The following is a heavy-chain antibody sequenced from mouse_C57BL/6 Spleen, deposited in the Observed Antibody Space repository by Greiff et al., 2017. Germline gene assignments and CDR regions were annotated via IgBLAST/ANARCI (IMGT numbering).Heavy chain of an antibody. D-gene: IGHD1-1*01. CDR3: APTVVATDYYAMDY. J-gene: IGHJ4*01. Sequence: QVQLQQSGPELVKPGASVKISCKASGYSFTSYYIHWVKQRPGQGLEWIGWIYPGSGNTKYNEKFKGKATLTADTSSSTAYMQLSSLTSEDSAVYYCAPTVVATDYYAMDYGGQVTSVTVSS. CDR2: IYPGSGNT. V-gene: IGHV1-66*01. CDR1: GYSFTSYY.